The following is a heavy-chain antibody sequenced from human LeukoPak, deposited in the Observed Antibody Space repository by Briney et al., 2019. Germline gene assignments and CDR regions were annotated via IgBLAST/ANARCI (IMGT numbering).Heavy chain of an antibody. CDR1: GFTFSSYG. V-gene: IGHV3-30*18. D-gene: IGHD3-9*01. J-gene: IGHJ4*02. CDR2: ISYDGSNK. Sequence: PGGSLRLSCAASGFTFSSYGMHWVRQAPGKGLEWVAVISYDGSNKYYADSVKGRFTISRDNSKNTLYLQMNSLRAEDTAVYYCAKGPRYFDWVDYWGQGTLVTVSS. CDR3: AKGPRYFDWVDY.